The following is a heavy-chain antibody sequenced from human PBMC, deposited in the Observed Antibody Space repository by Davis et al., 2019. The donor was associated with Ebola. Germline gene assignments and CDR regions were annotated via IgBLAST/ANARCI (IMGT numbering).Heavy chain of an antibody. V-gene: IGHV4-34*01. D-gene: IGHD2-8*02. J-gene: IGHJ5*02. CDR1: GGSFSGYY. Sequence: SETLSLTCAVYGGSFSGYYWSWIRQPPGKGLEWIGEINHSGSTNYNPSLKSRVTISVDTSKNQFSLKLSSVTAADTAVYYCARGPWVVVYARGNWFDPWGQGTLVTVSS. CDR3: ARGPWVVVYARGNWFDP. CDR2: INHSGST.